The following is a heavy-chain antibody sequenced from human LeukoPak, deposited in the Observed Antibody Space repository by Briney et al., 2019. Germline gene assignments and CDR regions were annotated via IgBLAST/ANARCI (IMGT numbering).Heavy chain of an antibody. D-gene: IGHD6-6*01. J-gene: IGHJ4*02. V-gene: IGHV3-74*01. CDR3: ALRGGYSSSFDY. CDR1: GFTFSSYW. CDR2: INSDGSST. Sequence: GGSLRLSCAASGFTFSSYWMHWVRQAPGKGLVWVSRINSDGSSTSYADSVKGRFTISRDNAKNSLYLQMNSLRAEDTAVYYCALRGGYSSSFDYWGQGTLVTVSS.